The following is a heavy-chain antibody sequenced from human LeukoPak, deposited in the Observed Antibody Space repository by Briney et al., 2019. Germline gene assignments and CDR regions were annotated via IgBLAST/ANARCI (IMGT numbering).Heavy chain of an antibody. CDR3: ARDPSRGYCYGYADY. CDR2: IMRDGSEK. D-gene: IGHD5-18*01. CDR1: GFSFSTYW. V-gene: IGHV3-7*01. Sequence: GGSLRLSCAASGFSFSTYWMNWVRQPPGKGLEWVANIMRDGSEKYYVDSVKGRFTISRDNAKNSLYLQMNSLRAEDTAVYYCARDPSRGYCYGYADYWGQGSLVIVSS. J-gene: IGHJ4*02.